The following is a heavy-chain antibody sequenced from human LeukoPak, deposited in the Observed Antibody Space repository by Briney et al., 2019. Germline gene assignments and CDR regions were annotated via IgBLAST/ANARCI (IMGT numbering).Heavy chain of an antibody. D-gene: IGHD1-14*01. CDR2: INSDGSTT. CDR3: ARSTTHPYYNYMDV. CDR1: GFTFSSYW. Sequence: GGSLRLSCVASGFTFSSYWMHWVRQAPGEGLVWVSRINSDGSTTTYADSVKGRFTISRANAKNTLYLQMNSLRVEDTPLCYCARSTTHPYYNYMDVGGKGTTVTLSS. V-gene: IGHV3-74*01. J-gene: IGHJ6*03.